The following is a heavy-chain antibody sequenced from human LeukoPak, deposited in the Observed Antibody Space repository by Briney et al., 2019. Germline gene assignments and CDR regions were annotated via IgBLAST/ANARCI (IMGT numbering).Heavy chain of an antibody. CDR2: IFSVGST. CDR1: GFTVSRNY. J-gene: IGHJ5*02. Sequence: GGSLRLSCAASGFTVSRNYMSWVRQASGKGLEWVSLIFSVGSTYYADSVKGRFTISRDNSKNTLYLQMNSLRAEDTAVYYCARNDYGDIRWFDPWGQGTLVTVSS. V-gene: IGHV3-53*01. CDR3: ARNDYGDIRWFDP. D-gene: IGHD4-17*01.